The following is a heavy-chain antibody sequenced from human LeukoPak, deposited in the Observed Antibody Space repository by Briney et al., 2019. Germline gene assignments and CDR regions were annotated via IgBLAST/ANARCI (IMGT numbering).Heavy chain of an antibody. CDR3: ASPPVEMATIDAFDI. Sequence: SETLSLTCAVYGGSFSGYYWSWIRQPPGKGLEWIGEINHSGSTNYNPSLKSRVTISVGTSKNQFSLKLSSVTAADTAVYYCASPPVEMATIDAFDIWGQGTMVTVSS. J-gene: IGHJ3*02. D-gene: IGHD5-24*01. V-gene: IGHV4-34*01. CDR2: INHSGST. CDR1: GGSFSGYY.